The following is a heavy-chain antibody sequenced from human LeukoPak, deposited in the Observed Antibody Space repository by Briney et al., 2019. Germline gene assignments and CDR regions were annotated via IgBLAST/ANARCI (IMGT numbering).Heavy chain of an antibody. CDR1: GFTFSSYG. V-gene: IGHV3-30*02. CDR3: AKDLTTVTKPYYYYYMDV. CDR2: IRYDGSNK. Sequence: HPGGSLRLSCAASGFTFSSYGMHWVRQAPGKGLEWVAFIRYDGSNKYYADSVKGRFTISRDNSKNTLYLQMNSLRAEDTAVYYCAKDLTTVTKPYYYYYMDVWGKGTRSPSP. J-gene: IGHJ6*03. D-gene: IGHD4-11*01.